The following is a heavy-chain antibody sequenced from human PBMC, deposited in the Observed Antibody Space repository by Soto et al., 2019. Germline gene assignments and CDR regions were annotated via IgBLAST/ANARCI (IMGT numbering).Heavy chain of an antibody. CDR3: ARVYDFWSGYGRYFDY. CDR1: GGSVSSGIYY. CDR2: IYYSGST. V-gene: IGHV4-61*01. Sequence: KSSETLSLTCTVSGGSVSSGIYYGIWIRQPPGKGLEWIGYIYYSGSTNYNPSLKSRVTTSVDTSKNQFSLKLSSVTAADTAVYYCARVYDFWSGYGRYFDYWGQGTLVTVSS. D-gene: IGHD3-3*01. J-gene: IGHJ4*02.